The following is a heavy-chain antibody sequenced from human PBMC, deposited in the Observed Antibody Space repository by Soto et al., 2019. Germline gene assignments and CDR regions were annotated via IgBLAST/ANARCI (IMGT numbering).Heavy chain of an antibody. Sequence: PETLSLTCAVSGYSISSGYYWGWLRQRPGKGLEWIGSIYHGESTYYNPSLNSRVTLSIDMTNNHVSLLLNSVTAADTGVYYCARVGPWVPYYYDISPYTFENWFDPWGQGTLGTVSS. CDR2: IYHGEST. CDR1: GYSISSGYY. J-gene: IGHJ5*02. V-gene: IGHV4-38-2*01. CDR3: ARVGPWVPYYYDISPYTFENWFDP. D-gene: IGHD3-22*01.